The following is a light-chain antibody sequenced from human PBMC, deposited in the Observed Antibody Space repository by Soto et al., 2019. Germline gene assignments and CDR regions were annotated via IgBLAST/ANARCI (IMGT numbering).Light chain of an antibody. V-gene: IGLV2-11*01. J-gene: IGLJ2*01. CDR2: DVS. CDR3: LLYYGGAQGV. CDR1: SSDVGGYNY. Sequence: QSVLTQPRSVSGSPGQSVTISCTGTSSDVGGYNYVSWYQQHPGKAPKLMIYDVSKRPSGVPDRFSGSKSGNTASLTISGLQAEDEADYYCLLYYGGAQGVFGGGTKLTVL.